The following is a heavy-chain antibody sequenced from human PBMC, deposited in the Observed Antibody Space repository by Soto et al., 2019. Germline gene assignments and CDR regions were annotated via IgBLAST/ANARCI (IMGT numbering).Heavy chain of an antibody. D-gene: IGHD2-21*01. CDR3: ASFPVHPGIDVSPIFDY. CDR1: GDSMSSHY. J-gene: IGHJ4*02. CDR2: IDFTGST. Sequence: QVQLQESGPGLVKPSETLSLTCTVSGDSMSSHYWNWVRQPPGKGLEWIGCIDFTGSTSYNPSLESRVPMSVDTSKNQFSLRLTSVTAADTAVYSCASFPVHPGIDVSPIFDYWGQGNLVTVYS. V-gene: IGHV4-59*08.